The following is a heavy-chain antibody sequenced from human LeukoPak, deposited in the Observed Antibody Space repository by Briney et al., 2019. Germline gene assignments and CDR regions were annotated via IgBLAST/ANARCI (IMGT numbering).Heavy chain of an antibody. CDR3: ARIRLHCSSTSCLWFDP. Sequence: SQTLSLTCTVSGGSISSGSYYWSWIRQPAGKGLEWIGRIYTSGSTNYNPSLKSRVTISVDTSKNQFSLKLSSVTAADTAVYYCARIRLHCSSTSCLWFDPWGQGTLVTVSS. J-gene: IGHJ5*02. CDR1: GGSISSGSYY. CDR2: IYTSGST. V-gene: IGHV4-61*02. D-gene: IGHD2-2*01.